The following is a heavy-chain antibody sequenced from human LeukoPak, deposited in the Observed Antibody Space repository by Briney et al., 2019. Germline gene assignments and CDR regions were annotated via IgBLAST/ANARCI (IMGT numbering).Heavy chain of an antibody. D-gene: IGHD4-23*01. Sequence: GGSLRLSCAASGFTFSSYSMNWVRRAPGKGLEWVSYISSSSSTIYYADSVKGRFTISRDNAKNSLYLQMNSLRAEDTAVYYCARIRRWFDYWGQGTLVTVSS. CDR2: ISSSSSTI. V-gene: IGHV3-48*01. J-gene: IGHJ4*02. CDR3: ARIRRWFDY. CDR1: GFTFSSYS.